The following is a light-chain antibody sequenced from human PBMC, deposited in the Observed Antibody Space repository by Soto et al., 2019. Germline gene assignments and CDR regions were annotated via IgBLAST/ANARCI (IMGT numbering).Light chain of an antibody. CDR2: KAS. CDR1: QSVGRW. Sequence: DIQMTQSPSTLSASVGDRVTITCRASQSVGRWLAWYQQKPGKAPQVLIYKASTLKYGVPSRFSGSGSGTEFTLTISSLQPDDFATYYCQQYDTHSTFGQGTKVEIK. V-gene: IGKV1-5*03. CDR3: QQYDTHST. J-gene: IGKJ1*01.